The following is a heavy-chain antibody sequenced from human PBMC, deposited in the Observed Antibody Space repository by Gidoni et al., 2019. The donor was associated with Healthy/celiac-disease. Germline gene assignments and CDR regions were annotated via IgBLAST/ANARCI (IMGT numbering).Heavy chain of an antibody. CDR3: AKVTELLWFGDDAFDY. CDR1: GFTFSSYA. D-gene: IGHD3-10*01. Sequence: GGSLRLSCAASGFTFSSYAMSWVRQAPGKGLEWVSAISGSGGSTYYADSVKGRFTISRDNSKNTPYLQMNSLRAEDTAVYYCAKVTELLWFGDDAFDYWGQGTLVTVSS. CDR2: ISGSGGST. J-gene: IGHJ4*02. V-gene: IGHV3-23*01.